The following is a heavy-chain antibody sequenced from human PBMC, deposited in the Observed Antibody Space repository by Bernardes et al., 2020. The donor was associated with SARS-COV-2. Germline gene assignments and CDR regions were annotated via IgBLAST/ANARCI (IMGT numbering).Heavy chain of an antibody. CDR2: IWYDGSNK. CDR1: GFTFSSYG. Sequence: GSLRLSFAASGFTFSSYGMHWVRQAPGKGLEWVAVIWYDGSNKYYADSVKGRFTISRDNSKNTLYLQMNSLRAEDTAVYYCAKDQSSGWTRRGMDVWGQGTTVTVSS. J-gene: IGHJ6*02. V-gene: IGHV3-33*06. CDR3: AKDQSSGWTRRGMDV. D-gene: IGHD6-19*01.